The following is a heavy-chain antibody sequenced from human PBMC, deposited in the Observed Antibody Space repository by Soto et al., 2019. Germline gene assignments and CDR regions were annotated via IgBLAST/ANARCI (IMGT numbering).Heavy chain of an antibody. CDR1: GITFNSHT. V-gene: IGHV3-48*04. J-gene: IGHJ4*02. CDR2: ISDSSNTI. CDR3: TRELGY. Sequence: EVQLVESGGGLVQPGGSLRLSCAASGITFNSHTMNWVRQAPGKGLEWLSYISDSSNTIYYADSVKGRFTISRDNAKNSLYLQKNSLRAEDTSVYYCTRELGYWGQGTLVTVSA.